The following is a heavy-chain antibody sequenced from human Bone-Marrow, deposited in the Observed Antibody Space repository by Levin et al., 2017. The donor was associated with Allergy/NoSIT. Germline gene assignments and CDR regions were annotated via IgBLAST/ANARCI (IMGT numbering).Heavy chain of an antibody. D-gene: IGHD3-10*01. CDR2: IDQHGSAK. CDR3: ARPYYGSADY. V-gene: IGHV3-7*01. J-gene: IGHJ4*02. Sequence: GESLKISCAASGFTFSNFWMSWVRQAPGKGLEWVANIDQHGSAKYYVDSVMGRFTVSRDNAENSLFLQMNSLRDDDTGVYYCARPYYGSADYWGQGTLVTVSS. CDR1: GFTFSNFW.